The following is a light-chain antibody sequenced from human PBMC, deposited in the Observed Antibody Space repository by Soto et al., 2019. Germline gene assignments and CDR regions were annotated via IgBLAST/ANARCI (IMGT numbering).Light chain of an antibody. CDR1: QSLGSD. Sequence: ESVMTQSPGTLSLSPGDTATLSCRASQSLGSDLAWYQQKPGQAPRLLIFGASARPTGIPARISGSGSGTEFTLTISSLRSEDFAVYCCQQYYNWPRTFGQGTKVDIK. V-gene: IGKV3-15*01. J-gene: IGKJ1*01. CDR2: GAS. CDR3: QQYYNWPRT.